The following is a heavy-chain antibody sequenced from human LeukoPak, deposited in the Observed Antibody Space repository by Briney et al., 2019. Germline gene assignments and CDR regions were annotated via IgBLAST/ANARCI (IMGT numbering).Heavy chain of an antibody. CDR2: INPNSGGT. D-gene: IGHD3-22*01. J-gene: IGHJ4*02. V-gene: IGHV1-2*02. CDR1: GGTFSSYA. Sequence: ASVKVSCKASGGTFSSYAISWVRQAPGQGLEWMGWINPNSGGTNYAQKFQGRVTMTRDTSISTAYMELSRLRSDDTAVYYCARGITYYYDSSGYLPDDYWGQGTLVTVSS. CDR3: ARGITYYYDSSGYLPDDY.